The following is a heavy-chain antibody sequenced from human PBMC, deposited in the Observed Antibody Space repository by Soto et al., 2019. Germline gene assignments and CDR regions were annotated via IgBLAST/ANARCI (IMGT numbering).Heavy chain of an antibody. CDR3: ARQGTQLWLRDYYYYGMDV. D-gene: IGHD5-18*01. J-gene: IGHJ6*02. V-gene: IGHV5-10-1*01. CDR1: GYSFTSYW. CDR2: IDPSDSYT. Sequence: GESLKISCKGSGYSFTSYWISWVRQMPGKGLEWMGRIDPSDSYTNYSPSFQGHVTISADKSISTAYLQWSSLKASDTAMYYCARQGTQLWLRDYYYYGMDVWGQGTTVTV.